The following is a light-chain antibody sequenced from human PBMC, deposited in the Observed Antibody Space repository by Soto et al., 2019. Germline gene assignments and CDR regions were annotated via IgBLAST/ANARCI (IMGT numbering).Light chain of an antibody. J-gene: IGKJ1*01. CDR2: GAS. V-gene: IGKV3-20*01. Sequence: EIVLTQSPGTLSLSPGERATLSCRASQSVSSSYLAWYQQKPGQAPRRLIYGASSRATGIPDRFSGSGSGTDFTLTISRLEPEDVAVYYCQQYGSYTWTFGQGTKVEIK. CDR3: QQYGSYTWT. CDR1: QSVSSSY.